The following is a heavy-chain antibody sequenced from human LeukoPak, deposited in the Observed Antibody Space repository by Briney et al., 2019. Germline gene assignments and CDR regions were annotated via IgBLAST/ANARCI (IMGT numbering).Heavy chain of an antibody. CDR1: GGSISSSSYY. Sequence: SETLSLTCTVSGGSISSSSYYWGWIRQPPGKGLEWIGSIYYTGSTYYNPSLKSRVTISVDTSMNQFSLKLSSVTAADTAVYYCARDPSIAARSPLDYWGQGTLVTVSS. V-gene: IGHV4-39*07. CDR3: ARDPSIAARSPLDY. CDR2: IYYTGST. J-gene: IGHJ4*02. D-gene: IGHD6-6*01.